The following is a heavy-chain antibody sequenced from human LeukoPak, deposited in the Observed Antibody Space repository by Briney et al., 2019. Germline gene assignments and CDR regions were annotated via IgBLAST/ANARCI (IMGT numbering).Heavy chain of an antibody. V-gene: IGHV1-2*02. CDR2: VNPDSGAT. D-gene: IGHD1-1*01. J-gene: IGHJ4*02. Sequence: ASVKVSCKASGYTFTHYRLHWVRQAHGQGLEWMGWVNPDSGATNYQQNFQGRVTMTRDTSISTVYMELSRLRSDDTAVYYCARENWYSDYWGQGTLVFVSS. CDR1: GYTFTHYR. CDR3: ARENWYSDY.